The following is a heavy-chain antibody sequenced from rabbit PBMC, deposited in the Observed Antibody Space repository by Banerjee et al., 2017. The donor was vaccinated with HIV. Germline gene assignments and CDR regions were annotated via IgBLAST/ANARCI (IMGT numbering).Heavy chain of an antibody. CDR1: GFSFSNKGV. D-gene: IGHD4-1*01. V-gene: IGHV1S45*01. Sequence: QEQLEESGGGLVKPEGSLTLTCTASGFSFSNKGVMCWVRQAPGKGLEWIACIYAGNNAYASWAKGRFTISRTSSTTVTLQMTSLTAADTATYFCARDLAGVIGWNFNLWGPGTLVTVS. CDR3: ARDLAGVIGWNFNL. J-gene: IGHJ4*01. CDR2: IYAGNNA.